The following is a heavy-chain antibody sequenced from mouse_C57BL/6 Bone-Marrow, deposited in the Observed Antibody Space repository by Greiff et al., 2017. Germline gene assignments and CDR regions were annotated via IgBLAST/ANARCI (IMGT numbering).Heavy chain of an antibody. CDR2: IHPNSGST. Sequence: QVQLQQPGAELVKPGASVKLSCKASGYTFTSYWMHWVKQRPGQGLEWIGMIHPNSGSTNYNEKFKSKATLTVDKSSSTAYMQLSSLTSEDSAVYYCARFTTVPYFDYWGQGTTLTVSS. V-gene: IGHV1-64*01. D-gene: IGHD1-1*01. CDR1: GYTFTSYW. J-gene: IGHJ2*01. CDR3: ARFTTVPYFDY.